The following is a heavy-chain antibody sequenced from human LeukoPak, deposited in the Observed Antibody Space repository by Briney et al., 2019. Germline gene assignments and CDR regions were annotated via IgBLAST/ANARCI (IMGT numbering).Heavy chain of an antibody. J-gene: IGHJ5*02. CDR3: VRRFDP. CDR2: IDSSGNT. V-gene: IGHV4-61*02. Sequence: SQTLSLTCHVSGDSIESGNHYWSWIRQLTGKGLEWIGRIDSSGNTYYNPSLKSRVIMSVDTSKNHLSLNLTSVTAADTAVYFCVRRFDPWGQGTLVTVSA. CDR1: GDSIESGNHY.